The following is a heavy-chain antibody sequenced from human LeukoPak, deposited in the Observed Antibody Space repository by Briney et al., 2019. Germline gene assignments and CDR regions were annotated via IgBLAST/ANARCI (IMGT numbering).Heavy chain of an antibody. CDR3: ARGGYYDFWSGYYHYYYYMDV. V-gene: IGHV1-18*01. CDR2: ISTYNGNT. D-gene: IGHD3-3*01. CDR1: GSTFTSYG. Sequence: ASVKVSCKASGSTFTSYGISWVRQPPGQGLERVGCISTYNGNTNYAQKLQGRVTMTTDTSTSTAYMELRSLRSDDTAVYYCARGGYYDFWSGYYHYYYYMDVWGKGTTVTVSS. J-gene: IGHJ6*03.